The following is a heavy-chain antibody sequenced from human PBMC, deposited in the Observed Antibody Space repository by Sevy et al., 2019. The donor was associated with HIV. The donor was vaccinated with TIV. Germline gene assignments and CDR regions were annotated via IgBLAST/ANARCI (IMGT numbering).Heavy chain of an antibody. J-gene: IGHJ3*02. CDR3: ARPLTVERAFDI. D-gene: IGHD3-3*01. CDR2: IYPSDSDT. V-gene: IGHV5-51*01. CDR1: GYSFTTYW. Sequence: GESLKISCKGSGYSFTTYWITWVRQKPGKGLEWLGIIYPSDSDTRYSPSFQGQVTISADKSISTAYLQWSGLRASDTAMYYGARPLTVERAFDIWGQGTMVTVSS.